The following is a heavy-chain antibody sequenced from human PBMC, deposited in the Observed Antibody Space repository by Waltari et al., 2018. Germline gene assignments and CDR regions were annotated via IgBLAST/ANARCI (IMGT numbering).Heavy chain of an antibody. Sequence: QVQLQESGPGLVKPSETLSLTCTVSGGSISSYYWSWIRQPAGKGLEWIGRIYTSGSTNYNPSLKSRVTMSVDTSKNQFSLKLSAVTAADTAVYYCARVSTYYYGSGSYNWFDPWGQGTLVTVSS. J-gene: IGHJ5*02. D-gene: IGHD3-10*01. CDR3: ARVSTYYYGSGSYNWFDP. CDR2: IYTSGST. V-gene: IGHV4-4*07. CDR1: GGSISSYY.